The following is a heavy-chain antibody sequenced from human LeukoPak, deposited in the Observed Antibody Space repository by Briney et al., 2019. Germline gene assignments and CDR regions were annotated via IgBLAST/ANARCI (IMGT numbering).Heavy chain of an antibody. CDR2: ISWNSGSI. J-gene: IGHJ4*02. D-gene: IGHD1-26*01. CDR1: GFTFDDYA. Sequence: GGSLRLSCAASGFTFDDYAMHWVRQAPGKGLEWVSGISWNSGSIGYADSVKGRFTISRDNAKNSLYLQMNSLRAEDTALYYCAKGVGATGGIGDYWGQGTLVTVSS. V-gene: IGHV3-9*01. CDR3: AKGVGATGGIGDY.